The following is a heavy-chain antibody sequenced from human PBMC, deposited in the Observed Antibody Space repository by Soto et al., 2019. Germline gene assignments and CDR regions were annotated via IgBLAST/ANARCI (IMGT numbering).Heavy chain of an antibody. J-gene: IGHJ4*02. V-gene: IGHV3-30*18. Sequence: RRLSCAASGFTFRSHGMHWVRQAPGKGLEWVAVISYDGSNKYYADSVKGRFTISRDNSKHKLYLQMNSLRAEDTAVYYCAKDLFNYYGSGSSDYWGQGTLVTVSS. CDR3: AKDLFNYYGSGSSDY. CDR2: ISYDGSNK. CDR1: GFTFRSHG. D-gene: IGHD3-10*01.